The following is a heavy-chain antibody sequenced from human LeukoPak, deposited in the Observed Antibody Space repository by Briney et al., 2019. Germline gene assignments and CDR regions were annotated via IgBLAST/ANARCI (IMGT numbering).Heavy chain of an antibody. Sequence: GGSLRLSCAASGFTFSSYWMSWVRQAPGKGLEWVDNIKQDGSEKYYVDSVKGRFTISRDNAKNSLYLQMNGLRAEDTAVYYCARELRNNWFDPWGQGTLVTVSS. CDR2: IKQDGSEK. CDR1: GFTFSSYW. J-gene: IGHJ5*02. CDR3: ARELRNNWFDP. V-gene: IGHV3-7*03.